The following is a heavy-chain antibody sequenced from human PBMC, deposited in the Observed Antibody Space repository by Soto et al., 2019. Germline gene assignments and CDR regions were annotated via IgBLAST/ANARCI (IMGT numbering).Heavy chain of an antibody. Sequence: PGVSLRLSCAASGFTFSSYSMKWVRQAPGKGLEWVSYISGSSGTVYYADSVKGRFTISRDNAKNSLYLQMNSLRAEDTAVYYCARSYYDFLTGYRPEYFQHWGQGTLVTVSS. CDR3: ARSYYDFLTGYRPEYFQH. J-gene: IGHJ1*01. CDR2: ISGSSGTV. V-gene: IGHV3-48*01. CDR1: GFTFSSYS. D-gene: IGHD3-9*01.